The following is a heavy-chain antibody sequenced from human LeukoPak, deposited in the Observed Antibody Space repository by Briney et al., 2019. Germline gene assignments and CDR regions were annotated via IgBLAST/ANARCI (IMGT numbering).Heavy chain of an antibody. D-gene: IGHD3-10*01. CDR2: VNLQGST. J-gene: IGHJ4*02. CDR1: GGSISNTNW. CDR3: ARGRNYYGSGSLDY. V-gene: IGHV4-4*02. Sequence: SGTLSLTCGVSGGSISNTNWWTWFRQPPGKGLEWIGEVNLQGSTNYNPSLKSRVAISVDKSENHISLKLTSVTAADTAVYYCARGRNYYGSGSLDYWGQGTLVTVSS.